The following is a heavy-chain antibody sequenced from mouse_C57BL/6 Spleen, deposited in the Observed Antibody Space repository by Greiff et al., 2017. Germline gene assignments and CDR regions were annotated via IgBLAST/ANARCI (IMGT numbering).Heavy chain of an antibody. J-gene: IGHJ2*01. Sequence: VKLQESGPELVKPGASVKISCKASGYSFTSYYIHWVKQRPGQGLEWIGWIYPGSGNTKYKEKFKGKATLTADTSSSTAYLQLSSLTSEDSAVYYCARGDYDRNYFDYWGQGTTLTVSS. CDR2: IYPGSGNT. CDR1: GYSFTSYY. CDR3: ARGDYDRNYFDY. V-gene: IGHV1-66*01. D-gene: IGHD2-4*01.